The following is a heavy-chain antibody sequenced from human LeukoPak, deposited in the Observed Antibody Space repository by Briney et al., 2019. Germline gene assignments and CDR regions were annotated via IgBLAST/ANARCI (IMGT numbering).Heavy chain of an antibody. CDR2: IYTSGST. CDR1: GGSISSYY. Sequence: SETLSLTCTVSGGSISSYYWSWIRQPAGKGLEWIGRIYTSGSTNYNPSLKSRVTMSVDTSKNQFSLKLSSVTAADTAVYYCARESRPPPRLGRGRYYYYYMDVWGKGTTVTISS. V-gene: IGHV4-4*07. D-gene: IGHD1-26*01. CDR3: ARESRPPPRLGRGRYYYYYMDV. J-gene: IGHJ6*03.